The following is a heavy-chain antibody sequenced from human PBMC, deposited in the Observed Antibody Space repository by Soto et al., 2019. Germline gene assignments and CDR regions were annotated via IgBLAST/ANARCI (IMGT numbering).Heavy chain of an antibody. CDR1: GGTFSSYT. Sequence: QVQLVQSGAEVKKPESSVKVSCKSSGGTFSSYTIDWVRQDPGQGLEWMGRIIPTLDITDYAQTFQGRVTITADESTSTVHMELRSLRSEDTAVYFCARGGFCITSGCFQYFQSWGQGTLVTVSS. CDR2: IIPTLDIT. J-gene: IGHJ1*01. CDR3: ARGGFCITSGCFQYFQS. D-gene: IGHD3-10*01. V-gene: IGHV1-69*02.